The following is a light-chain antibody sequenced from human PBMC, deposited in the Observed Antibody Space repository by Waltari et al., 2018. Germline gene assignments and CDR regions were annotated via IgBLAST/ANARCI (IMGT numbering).Light chain of an antibody. Sequence: DIVITPTPLSLPVTLGQPTSIPCTSRQSLVHSDGNIYLDWFQQRPGQPPRLLIYKISNRFSGVPDRFSASGAGTDFTLKISRVEADDVGVYYCMQDTQFPHTFGQGTKLDIK. J-gene: IGKJ2*01. V-gene: IGKV2-24*01. CDR3: MQDTQFPHT. CDR2: KIS. CDR1: QSLVHSDGNIY.